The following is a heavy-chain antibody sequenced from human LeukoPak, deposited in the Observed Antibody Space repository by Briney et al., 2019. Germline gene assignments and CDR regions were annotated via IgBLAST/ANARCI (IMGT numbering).Heavy chain of an antibody. CDR3: ARTSRTYYYDSSGYYYPH. CDR1: GGSISSSSYY. J-gene: IGHJ4*02. CDR2: IYYSGST. V-gene: IGHV4-39*07. D-gene: IGHD3-22*01. Sequence: SETLSLTCTVSGGSISSSSYYWGWIRQPPGKGLEWIGSIYYSGSTYYNPSLKSRVTMSVDTSKNQFSLKLSSVTAADTAVYYCARTSRTYYYDSSGYYYPHWGQGTLVTVSS.